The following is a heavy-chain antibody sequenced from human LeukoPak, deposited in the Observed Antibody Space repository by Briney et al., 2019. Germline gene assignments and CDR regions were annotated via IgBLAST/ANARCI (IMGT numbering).Heavy chain of an antibody. CDR2: IKQDESEK. Sequence: GGSLRLSCAASGFTFSNYWMSWVRQAPGKGLEWVANIKQDESEKYFVDSVKGRFTISRDNAKNSLYLQMNSLRAEDTAIYYCARNDFWKSYAFDSWGQGTLVTVSS. CDR3: ARNDFWKSYAFDS. J-gene: IGHJ4*02. D-gene: IGHD3-3*01. V-gene: IGHV3-7*01. CDR1: GFTFSNYW.